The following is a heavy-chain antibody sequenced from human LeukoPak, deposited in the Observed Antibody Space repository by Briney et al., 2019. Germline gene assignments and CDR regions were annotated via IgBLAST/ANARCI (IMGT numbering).Heavy chain of an antibody. Sequence: GGSLRLSCAASVFTFSRYWMHWVRQAPGKGLVWVSRINTDGSSTSYADSVKGRFTISRDTAKNTLYLQMNSLRAEDTAVYYCARAVAGPEGWFDPWGQGTLVTVSS. CDR2: INTDGSST. CDR1: VFTFSRYW. J-gene: IGHJ5*02. CDR3: ARAVAGPEGWFDP. V-gene: IGHV3-74*01. D-gene: IGHD6-19*01.